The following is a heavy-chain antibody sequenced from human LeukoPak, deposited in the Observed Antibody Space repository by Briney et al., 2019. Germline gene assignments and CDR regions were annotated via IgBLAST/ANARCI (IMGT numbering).Heavy chain of an antibody. D-gene: IGHD1-26*01. V-gene: IGHV3-23*01. CDR3: SKDLGWELPAEAY. Sequence: GGSLRLACVLSGFSFKSYVMNWVRQAPGKGLEWLATIYGSGVSISYADSVKGRFTISRDNSNNTLYLQMNSLRAEDTAMYYCSKDLGWELPAEAYWGQGILVTVSS. J-gene: IGHJ4*02. CDR1: GFSFKSYV. CDR2: IYGSGVSI.